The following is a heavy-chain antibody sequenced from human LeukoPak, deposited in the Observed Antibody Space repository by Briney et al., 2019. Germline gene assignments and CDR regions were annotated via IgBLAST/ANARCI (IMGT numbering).Heavy chain of an antibody. D-gene: IGHD6-13*01. CDR2: ISAYNGNT. CDR3: ARDLRRGSSSWYVSGGDY. Sequence: ASVKVSCKASGGTFSSYAISWVRQAPGQGLEWMGWISAYNGNTNYAQKLQGRVTMTTDTSTSTAYMELRSLRSDDTAVYYCARDLRRGSSSWYVSGGDYWGQGTLVTVSS. V-gene: IGHV1-18*01. J-gene: IGHJ4*02. CDR1: GGTFSSYA.